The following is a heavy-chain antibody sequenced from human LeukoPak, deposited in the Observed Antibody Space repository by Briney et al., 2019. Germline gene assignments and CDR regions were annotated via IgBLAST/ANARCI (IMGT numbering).Heavy chain of an antibody. Sequence: GGSLRLSCAASGFTFSSYGMHWVRQAPGKGLEWVAVIWYDGSNKYYADSVKGRFTISRDNSKNTLYLQMNSLRAEDTAVYYCARGYDSSGYYSDYWGQGTLVTVSS. CDR1: GFTFSSYG. V-gene: IGHV3-33*01. CDR2: IWYDGSNK. CDR3: ARGYDSSGYYSDY. J-gene: IGHJ4*02. D-gene: IGHD3-22*01.